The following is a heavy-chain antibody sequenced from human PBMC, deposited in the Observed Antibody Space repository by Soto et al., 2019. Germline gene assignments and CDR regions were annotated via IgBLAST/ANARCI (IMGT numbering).Heavy chain of an antibody. CDR2: IDPSDSYT. J-gene: IGHJ6*02. Sequence: GESLKISCKGSGYSFTSYWISWVRQMPGKGLEWMGRIDPSDSYTNYSPSFQGHVTISADKSISTAYLQWSSLKASDTAMYYCARHGGGAPYYYSYSGMDVWGQGTTVTVSS. D-gene: IGHD2-21*01. CDR1: GYSFTSYW. V-gene: IGHV5-10-1*01. CDR3: ARHGGGAPYYYSYSGMDV.